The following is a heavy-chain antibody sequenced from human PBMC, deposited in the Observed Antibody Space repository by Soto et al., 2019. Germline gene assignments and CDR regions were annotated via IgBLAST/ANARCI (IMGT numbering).Heavy chain of an antibody. Sequence: QVQLVESGGGVVQPGRSLRLSCAASGFTFSSYAMHWVRQAPGKGLEWVAVISYDGSNKYYADSVKGRFTISRDNSKNTLYLQMNSLRAEDTAVYYCARTRIAARPLFDYWGQGTLVTVSS. CDR2: ISYDGSNK. CDR3: ARTRIAARPLFDY. V-gene: IGHV3-30-3*01. D-gene: IGHD6-6*01. J-gene: IGHJ4*02. CDR1: GFTFSSYA.